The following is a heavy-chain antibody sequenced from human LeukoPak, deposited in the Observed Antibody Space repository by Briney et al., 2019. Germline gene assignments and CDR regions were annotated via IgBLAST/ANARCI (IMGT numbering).Heavy chain of an antibody. V-gene: IGHV1-18*01. CDR1: GYTFTSYG. Sequence: ASVKVSCKASGYTFTSYGISWVRQAPGQGLEWMGWISAYNGNTNYAQKLQGRVTMTTDTSTSTAYMELRSLRSDDTAVYCCARDPLLWFGELIFDYWGQGTLVTVSS. CDR3: ARDPLLWFGELIFDY. J-gene: IGHJ4*02. D-gene: IGHD3-10*01. CDR2: ISAYNGNT.